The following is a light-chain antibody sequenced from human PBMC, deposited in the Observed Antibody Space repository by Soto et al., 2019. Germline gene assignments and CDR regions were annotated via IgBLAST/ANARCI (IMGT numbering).Light chain of an antibody. V-gene: IGKV4-1*01. CDR1: RSVLYSSNNKNY. CDR3: QQYYSTPIT. CDR2: WAS. J-gene: IGKJ5*01. Sequence: DIVMTQSPDSRALSLGERATINCKSSRSVLYSSNNKNYLAWYQQKPGQPPKLLIYWASTRESGVPDRFSGSGSGTDFTLTISSLQAEDVAVYYCQQYYSTPITFGQGTRLEIK.